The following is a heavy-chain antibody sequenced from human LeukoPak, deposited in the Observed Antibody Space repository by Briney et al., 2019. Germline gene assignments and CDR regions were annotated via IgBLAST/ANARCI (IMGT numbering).Heavy chain of an antibody. CDR1: GFTFSRYA. CDR2: ISGSGGST. D-gene: IGHD6-25*01. J-gene: IGHJ5*02. V-gene: IGHV3-23*01. Sequence: GGSLRLSCAASGFTFSRYAMSWVRQAPGKGLEWVSAISGSGGSTYYADSVKGRFTISRDNSKNTLYLQMNSLRAEDTAVYYCAKDRSGENWFDRWGQGTLVTVSS. CDR3: AKDRSGENWFDR.